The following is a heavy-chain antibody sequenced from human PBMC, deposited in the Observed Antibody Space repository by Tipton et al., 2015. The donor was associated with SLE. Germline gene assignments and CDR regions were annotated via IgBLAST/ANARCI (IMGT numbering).Heavy chain of an antibody. Sequence: TLSLTCTVSGGSISSGSYYWSWIRQPAGKGLEWIGYIYTSGSTNYNPSLKSRVTISVDTSKNQFSLKLSSVTAADTAVYYCARSIPLAIAVAGTLALDIWGQGTMVTGSS. D-gene: IGHD6-13*01. V-gene: IGHV4-61*09. CDR3: ARSIPLAIAVAGTLALDI. CDR1: GGSISSGSYY. J-gene: IGHJ3*02. CDR2: IYTSGST.